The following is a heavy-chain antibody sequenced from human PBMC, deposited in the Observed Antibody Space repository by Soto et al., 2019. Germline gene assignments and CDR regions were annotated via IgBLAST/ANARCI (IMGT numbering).Heavy chain of an antibody. J-gene: IGHJ3*02. D-gene: IGHD2-8*01. Sequence: PGGSLRLSCAASGFSFSSYSLDWVRQAPGKGLEWVAAIWYDGSKTLYAESVKGRFTISRDNSQKTMFLQINSLRAEDTAVYYCARDGSMHAVDIWGQGT. CDR1: GFSFSSYS. CDR3: ARDGSMHAVDI. V-gene: IGHV3-33*01. CDR2: IWYDGSKT.